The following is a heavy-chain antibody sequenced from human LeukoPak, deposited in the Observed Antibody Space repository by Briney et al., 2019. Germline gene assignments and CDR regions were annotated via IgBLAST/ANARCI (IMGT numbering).Heavy chain of an antibody. V-gene: IGHV1-8*01. J-gene: IGHJ5*02. Sequence: ASVKVSCKASGYTFTSSDINWVRQATGQGLEWMGWMNPNNGNTGYAQKFQGRVTMTRDTSTTTAYMELSSLRSEDTAVYYCARDVTGTIGVNWFDPWGQGTLVTVSS. D-gene: IGHD1-7*01. CDR3: ARDVTGTIGVNWFDP. CDR1: GYTFTSSD. CDR2: MNPNNGNT.